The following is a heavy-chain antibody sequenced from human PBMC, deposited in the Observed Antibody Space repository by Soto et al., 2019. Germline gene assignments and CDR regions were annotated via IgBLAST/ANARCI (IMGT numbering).Heavy chain of an antibody. D-gene: IGHD4-17*01. CDR3: VMAAYGDYDGGFDY. Sequence: GGSLRLSCAASGFTFSSYAMSWVRQAPGKGLEWVSAISGSGGSTYYADSVKGRFTISRDNSKNTLYLQMSSLRAEDTAVYYCVMAAYGDYDGGFDYWGQGTLVTVSS. V-gene: IGHV3-23*01. CDR1: GFTFSSYA. J-gene: IGHJ4*02. CDR2: ISGSGGST.